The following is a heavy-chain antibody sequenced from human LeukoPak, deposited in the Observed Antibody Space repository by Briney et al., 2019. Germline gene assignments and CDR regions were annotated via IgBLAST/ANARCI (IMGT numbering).Heavy chain of an antibody. CDR2: IYYSGRT. Sequence: PSETLSLTCTVSGGSISSNNYYWGWIRQPPGKGLEWIGNIYYSGRTYYNPSLKSRVTIVVDTSRNQFSLNLSSVTAADTAVYYCARHEQFLEWCFDYWGQGTLVTVSS. CDR3: ARHEQFLEWCFDY. D-gene: IGHD3-3*01. J-gene: IGHJ4*02. V-gene: IGHV4-39*01. CDR1: GGSISSNNYY.